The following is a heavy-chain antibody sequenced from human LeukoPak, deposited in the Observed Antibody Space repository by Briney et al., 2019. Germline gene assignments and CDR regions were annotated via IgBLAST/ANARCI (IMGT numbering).Heavy chain of an antibody. CDR2: ISSDGSVT. J-gene: IGHJ4*02. CDR3: ATNYDGDSNY. D-gene: IGHD2-21*02. Sequence: GGSLRLSCAVSGFTFSMSWMHWVRQVPGQGLVWVSGISSDGSVTTYADSVKGRFTISGDSAKNTVYLQMNSLRAEDTAVYYCATNYDGDSNYWGQGTLVTVSS. CDR1: GFTFSMSW. V-gene: IGHV3-74*01.